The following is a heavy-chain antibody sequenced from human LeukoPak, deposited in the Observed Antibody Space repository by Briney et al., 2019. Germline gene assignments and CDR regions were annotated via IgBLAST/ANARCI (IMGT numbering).Heavy chain of an antibody. J-gene: IGHJ3*02. V-gene: IGHV3-23*01. CDR2: ISGSGGST. CDR3: AKTTSIVVVPAAIDPHAFDI. D-gene: IGHD2-2*02. Sequence: GGSLRLSCAASGFTFSSYAMSWVRQAPGKGLEWVSAISGSGGSTYYADSVKGRFTISRDNSKNTLYLQMNSLRAEDTAVYYCAKTTSIVVVPAAIDPHAFDIWGQGTMVTVSS. CDR1: GFTFSSYA.